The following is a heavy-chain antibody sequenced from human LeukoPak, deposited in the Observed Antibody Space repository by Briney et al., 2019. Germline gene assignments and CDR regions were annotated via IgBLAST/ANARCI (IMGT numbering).Heavy chain of an antibody. D-gene: IGHD2-15*01. J-gene: IGHJ5*02. Sequence: GGSLRLSCGASGHTFSTYSMYWVRQAPGKGLEWVSYISSDSGARYYADSVKGRFTISRDNAKNSLYLQMNSLRAEDTAVYYCARATQPGFDPWGQGTLVTVSS. CDR3: ARATQPGFDP. CDR1: GHTFSTYS. V-gene: IGHV3-48*01. CDR2: ISSDSGAR.